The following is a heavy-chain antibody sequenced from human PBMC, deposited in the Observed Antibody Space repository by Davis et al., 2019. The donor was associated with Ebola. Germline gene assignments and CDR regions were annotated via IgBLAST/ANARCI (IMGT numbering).Heavy chain of an antibody. J-gene: IGHJ4*02. CDR1: GFTSRSNY. CDR3: AKAPVRFLEWFTTDY. CDR2: IYTGGST. V-gene: IGHV3-53*01. D-gene: IGHD3-3*01. Sequence: GGSLRLSCAASGFTSRSNYMSWVRQAPGKGLEWVSVIYTGGSTYHADSVKGRFTISRDNSRNTLYLQMNSLRAEDTAVYYCAKAPVRFLEWFTTDYWGKGTLVTVSS.